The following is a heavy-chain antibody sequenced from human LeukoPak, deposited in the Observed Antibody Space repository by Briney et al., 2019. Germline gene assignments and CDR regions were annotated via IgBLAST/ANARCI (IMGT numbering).Heavy chain of an antibody. CDR1: GGTFISYA. CDR2: IIPIFGTA. Sequence: SVKVSCKASGGTFISYAISWVRQAPGQGLEWMGGIIPIFGTANYAQKFQGRVTITTDESTSTAYMELSSLRSEDTAVYYCARGRILEMFYYYYYMDVWGKGTTVTVSS. V-gene: IGHV1-69*05. CDR3: ARGRILEMFYYYYYMDV. J-gene: IGHJ6*03. D-gene: IGHD3-3*01.